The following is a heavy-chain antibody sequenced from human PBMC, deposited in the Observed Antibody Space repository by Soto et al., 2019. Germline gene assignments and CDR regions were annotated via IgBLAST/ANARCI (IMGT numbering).Heavy chain of an antibody. J-gene: IGHJ4*02. Sequence: GSGPTLVNPTQTLTLTCTFSGFSLSTSGVGVGWIRRPPGKALEWLALIYWNDDKRYSPSLKSRLTITKDTSKNQVVLTMTNMDPVDTATYYCAHRGTYYDFWSGYWASGYFDYWGQGTLVTVSS. CDR2: IYWNDDK. CDR3: AHRGTYYDFWSGYWASGYFDY. CDR1: GFSLSTSGVG. V-gene: IGHV2-5*01. D-gene: IGHD3-3*01.